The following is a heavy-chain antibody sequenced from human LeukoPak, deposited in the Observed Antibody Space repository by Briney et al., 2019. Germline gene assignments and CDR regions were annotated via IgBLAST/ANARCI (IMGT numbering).Heavy chain of an antibody. CDR1: GGSISGHY. D-gene: IGHD2-21*02. Sequence: NPSETLSLTCSVSGGSISGHYWSWMRQPPGKGLEWIGYIYSSGSTNYNPSLRSRVTISLDTSKNQFSLILSSVTAADTAVYYCATSDGGFDPWGQGTLVTVSS. CDR3: ATSDGGFDP. CDR2: IYSSGST. V-gene: IGHV4-59*11. J-gene: IGHJ5*02.